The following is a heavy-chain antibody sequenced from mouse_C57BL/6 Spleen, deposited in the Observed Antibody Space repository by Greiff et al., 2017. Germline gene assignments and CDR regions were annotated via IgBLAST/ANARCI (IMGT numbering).Heavy chain of an antibody. Sequence: EVKLMESGGGLVKPGGSLKLSCAASGFTFSDYGVHWVRQAPEKGLEWVAYISSGSSTISYADTVKGRLTISKDNAKNTLFLQMTRLRSEDTAMYYCARNWDENYFDYWGQGTTLTVSS. CDR3: ARNWDENYFDY. CDR1: GFTFSDYG. V-gene: IGHV5-17*01. D-gene: IGHD4-1*01. CDR2: ISSGSSTI. J-gene: IGHJ2*01.